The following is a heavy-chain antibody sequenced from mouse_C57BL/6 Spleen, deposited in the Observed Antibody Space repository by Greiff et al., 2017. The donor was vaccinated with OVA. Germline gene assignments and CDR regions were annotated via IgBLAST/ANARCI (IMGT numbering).Heavy chain of an antibody. CDR1: GYTFTDYE. CDR2: IDPETGGT. CDR3: TRKRDYYGSSYWYFDV. Sequence: QVQLQQSGAELVRPGASVTLSCKASGYTFTDYEMHWVKQTPVHGLEWIGAIDPETGGTAYNQKFKGKAILTADKSSSTAYMELRSLTSEDSAVYYCTRKRDYYGSSYWYFDVGGTGTTVTVSS. V-gene: IGHV1-15*01. J-gene: IGHJ1*03. D-gene: IGHD1-1*01.